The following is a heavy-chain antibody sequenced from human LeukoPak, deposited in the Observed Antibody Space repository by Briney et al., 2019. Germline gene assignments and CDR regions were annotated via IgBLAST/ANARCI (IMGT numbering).Heavy chain of an antibody. CDR3: ARDRRAAAAVYGMDVAVYGMDV. Sequence: PGGSLRLSCAASGFTFSSYSMNWVRQAPGKGLEWVSYISSSSNTIYYADSVKGRFTISRDNAKNSLYLQMNSLRDEDTAVYYCARDRRAAAAVYGMDVAVYGMDVWGQGTTVTVSS. D-gene: IGHD6-13*01. CDR2: ISSSSNTI. CDR1: GFTFSSYS. V-gene: IGHV3-48*02. J-gene: IGHJ6*02.